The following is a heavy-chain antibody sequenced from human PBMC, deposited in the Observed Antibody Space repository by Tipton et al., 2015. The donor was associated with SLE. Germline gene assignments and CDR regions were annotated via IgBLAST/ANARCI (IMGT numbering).Heavy chain of an antibody. Sequence: GSLRLSCETSGFSFTGAWMHWLRQVPGKGLVWVARMNSDGTDISHADSVEGRFTISRDNTNNILYLQMNSLRVDDTAVYYCARGGLRGACDYWGQGPLVTVSS. D-gene: IGHD4/OR15-4a*01. CDR3: ARGGLRGACDY. CDR2: MNSDGTDI. V-gene: IGHV3-74*01. J-gene: IGHJ4*02. CDR1: GFSFTGAW.